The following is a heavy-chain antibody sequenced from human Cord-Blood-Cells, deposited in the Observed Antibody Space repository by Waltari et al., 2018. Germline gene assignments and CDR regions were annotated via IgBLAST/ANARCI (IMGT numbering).Heavy chain of an antibody. V-gene: IGHV1-3*01. CDR2: INAGNGNT. Sequence: QVQLVQSGAEVKKPGASVKVSCKASGYTFTSYAMHWVRQAPGQRLEWMGWINAGNGNTKYSQKFQGRVTITRDTSASTAYMELSSLRSEDTAVYYCAITKEYSGYDYYYYGMDVWGQGTTVTVSS. D-gene: IGHD5-12*01. CDR1: GYTFTSYA. J-gene: IGHJ6*02. CDR3: AITKEYSGYDYYYYGMDV.